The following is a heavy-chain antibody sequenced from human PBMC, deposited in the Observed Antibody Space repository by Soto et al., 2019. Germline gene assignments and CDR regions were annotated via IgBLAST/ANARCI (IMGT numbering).Heavy chain of an antibody. J-gene: IGHJ5*02. V-gene: IGHV4-30-2*01. CDR1: GGSISSGGYS. CDR3: ARSRATGVGNWFDP. D-gene: IGHD5-12*01. CDR2: IYHSGST. Sequence: NPSETLSLTCAVSGGSISSGGYSWSWIRQPPGKGLEWIGYIYHSGSTYYNPSLKSRVTISVDRSKNQFSLKLSSVTAADTAVYYCARSRATGVGNWFDPWGQGTLVTAPQ.